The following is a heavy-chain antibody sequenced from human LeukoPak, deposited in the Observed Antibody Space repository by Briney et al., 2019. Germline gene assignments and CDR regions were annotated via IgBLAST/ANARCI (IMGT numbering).Heavy chain of an antibody. D-gene: IGHD1-26*01. CDR2: INTDGSST. J-gene: IGHJ4*02. CDR3: ARSGGSNQPYDY. Sequence: GSLRLSCAACGFIFSSHCMHWVRQAPGKGLIWISRINTDGSSTTYADSVKGRFTVSRDNAKNTLYLQMNSLRAEDTAVYFCARSGGSNQPYDYWGQGILVTVSS. V-gene: IGHV3-74*01. CDR1: GFIFSSHC.